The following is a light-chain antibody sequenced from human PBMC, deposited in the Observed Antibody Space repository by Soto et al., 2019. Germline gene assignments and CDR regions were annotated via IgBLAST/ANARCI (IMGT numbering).Light chain of an antibody. CDR1: SSDVGTYKY. V-gene: IGLV2-14*01. CDR3: SSYTTTNSLV. CDR2: EVS. Sequence: SALTQPASVSGSPGQSITISCSGTSSDVGTYKYVSWYQQHPGKAPKLMIYEVSYRPSGVSNRFSGSKSGNTASLTISGLQAEDEADYYCSSYTTTNSLVFGIGTKVTVL. J-gene: IGLJ1*01.